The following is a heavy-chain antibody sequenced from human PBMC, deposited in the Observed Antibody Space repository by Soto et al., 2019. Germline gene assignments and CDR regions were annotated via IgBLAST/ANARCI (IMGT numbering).Heavy chain of an antibody. D-gene: IGHD3-22*01. Sequence: PGGSLRLSCAASGFTFSSYAMHWVRQAPGKGLEWVAVISYDGSNKYYADSVKGRFTISRDNSKNTLYLQMNSLRAEDTAVYYCARDLVLYYDSSGPSGFDYWGQGTLVTVSS. CDR1: GFTFSSYA. J-gene: IGHJ4*02. V-gene: IGHV3-30-3*01. CDR3: ARDLVLYYDSSGPSGFDY. CDR2: ISYDGSNK.